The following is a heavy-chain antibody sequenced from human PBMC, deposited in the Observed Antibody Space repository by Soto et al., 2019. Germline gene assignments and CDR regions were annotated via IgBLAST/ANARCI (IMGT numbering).Heavy chain of an antibody. CDR2: ISYDGSNK. CDR3: ARGPSSLTRVDY. D-gene: IGHD2-2*01. CDR1: GFTFSSYA. Sequence: PGGSLRLSCAASGFTFSSYAMHWVRQAPGKGLEWVAVISYDGSNKYYADSVKGRFTISRDNSKNTLYLQMNSLRAEDTAVYYCARGPSSLTRVDYWGQGTLVT. V-gene: IGHV3-30-3*01. J-gene: IGHJ4*02.